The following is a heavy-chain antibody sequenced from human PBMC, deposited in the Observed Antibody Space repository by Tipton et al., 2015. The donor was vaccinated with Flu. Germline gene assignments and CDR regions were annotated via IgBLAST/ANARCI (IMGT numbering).Heavy chain of an antibody. CDR3: ATDVGGVAVGDHFRY. Sequence: SLRLSCAASGFSFRDYGMSWVRQAPGKGLEWVSTISADGRNTHYTDSVQGRFTISRDNFKNTVYLQMNTLGVEDTALYHCATDVGGVAVGDHFRYWGQGSLVTVSS. CDR2: ISADGRNT. J-gene: IGHJ4*02. D-gene: IGHD1-26*01. V-gene: IGHV3-23*01. CDR1: GFSFRDYG.